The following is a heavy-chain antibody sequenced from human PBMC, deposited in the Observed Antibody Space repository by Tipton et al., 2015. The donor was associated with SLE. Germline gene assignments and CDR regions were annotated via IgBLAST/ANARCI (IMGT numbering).Heavy chain of an antibody. V-gene: IGHV4-59*01. J-gene: IGHJ4*02. CDR3: ARGDFWSGLDY. CDR1: GGSIRSYY. Sequence: TLSLTCTVSGGSIRSYYWTWIRQPPGKRLEWIAYIYHSGITNYNPSLQSRVTISVDSAKNQFSLKVSSVTAADTAVYFCARGDFWSGLDYWGQGALVTVSS. CDR2: IYHSGIT. D-gene: IGHD3-3*01.